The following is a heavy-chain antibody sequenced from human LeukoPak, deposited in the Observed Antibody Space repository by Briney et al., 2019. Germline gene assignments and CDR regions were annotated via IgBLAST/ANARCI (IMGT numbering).Heavy chain of an antibody. CDR2: ISGSGGST. D-gene: IGHD6-19*01. CDR1: GFTFSSFA. V-gene: IGHV3-23*01. J-gene: IGHJ4*02. Sequence: PGGSLRLSCAASGFTFSSFAMSWVRQAPGKGLEWVSSISGSGGSTNYADSVKGRFTVSRDNSKNTLYLQMNSLRAEDTAIYYCAKAVAGTFDYWDQGTLVTVSS. CDR3: AKAVAGTFDY.